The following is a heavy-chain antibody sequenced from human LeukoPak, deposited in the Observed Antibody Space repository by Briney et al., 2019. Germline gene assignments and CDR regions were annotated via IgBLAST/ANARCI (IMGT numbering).Heavy chain of an antibody. Sequence: SETLSLTCTVSGGSISSYYWSWIRQPPGKGLEWIGYIYYSGSTNYNPSLKSRVTISVDTSKNQFSLKLSSVTAADTAVYYCARGSGSGWFWWFDPWGQGTLVTVSS. CDR3: ARGSGSGWFWWFDP. CDR1: GGSISSYY. CDR2: IYYSGST. V-gene: IGHV4-59*01. J-gene: IGHJ5*02. D-gene: IGHD6-19*01.